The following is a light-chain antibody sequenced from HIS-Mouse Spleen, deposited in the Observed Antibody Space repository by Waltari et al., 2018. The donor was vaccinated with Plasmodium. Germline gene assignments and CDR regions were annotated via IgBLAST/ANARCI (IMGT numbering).Light chain of an antibody. CDR3: YSTDSSGNHRV. J-gene: IGLJ3*02. CDR1: ALPKKY. CDR2: EDS. V-gene: IGLV3-10*01. Sequence: SYELTQPPSVSVSPGQTARITCTGDALPKKYAYWYQQKSGQARLLVIYEDSKRPPGLPERFSGSSSGKMATLTISGAQVEDEADYYCYSTDSSGNHRVFGGGTKLTVL.